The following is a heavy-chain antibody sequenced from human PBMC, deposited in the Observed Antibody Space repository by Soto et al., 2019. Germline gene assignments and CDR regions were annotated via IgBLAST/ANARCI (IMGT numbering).Heavy chain of an antibody. CDR2: IRQDGSEK. D-gene: IGHD2-2*01. J-gene: IGHJ4*02. Sequence: GGSLRLSCAASGFTVSSNYMNWVRQAPGKGLEWVGNIRQDGSEKNYVDSVKGRFTISRDNAKNSLYLQMNSLRAEDTAVYYCAREIVVARGASYFDYWGPGTLVTVSS. CDR1: GFTVSSNY. V-gene: IGHV3-7*04. CDR3: AREIVVARGASYFDY.